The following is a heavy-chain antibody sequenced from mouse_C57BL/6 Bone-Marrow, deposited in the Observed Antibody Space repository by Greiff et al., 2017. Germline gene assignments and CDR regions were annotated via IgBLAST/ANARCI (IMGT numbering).Heavy chain of an antibody. D-gene: IGHD1-1*01. V-gene: IGHV14-4*01. CDR1: GFNIKDDY. CDR3: SFSSVVAPFAY. J-gene: IGHJ3*01. Sequence: EVQLQQSGAELVRPGASVKLSCTASGFNIKDDYMHWVKQRPEQGLEWIGWIDPENGDTEYASKFQGKATITADTSSNTAYLQLRSLTSEDTAVYYCSFSSVVAPFAYWGQGTLVTVSA. CDR2: IDPENGDT.